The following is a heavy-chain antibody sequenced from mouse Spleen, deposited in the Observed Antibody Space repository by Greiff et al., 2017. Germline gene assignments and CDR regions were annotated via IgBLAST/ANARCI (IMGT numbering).Heavy chain of an antibody. V-gene: IGHV2-2*01. Sequence: VKVVESGPGLVQPSQSLSITCTVSGFSLTSYGVHWVRQSPGKGLEWLGVIWSGGSTDYNAAFISRLSISKDNSKSQVFFKMNSLQADDTAIYYCARQLGLREAWFAYWGQGTLVTVSA. CDR2: IWSGGST. CDR3: ARQLGLREAWFAY. J-gene: IGHJ3*01. CDR1: GFSLTSYG. D-gene: IGHD3-1*01.